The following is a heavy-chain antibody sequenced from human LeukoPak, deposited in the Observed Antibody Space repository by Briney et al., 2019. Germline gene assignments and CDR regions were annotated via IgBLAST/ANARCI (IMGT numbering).Heavy chain of an antibody. CDR2: ISRSGDNT. Sequence: TGGSLRLSCAVSGFTFSNYDMNWARQAPGKGLEWVSIISRSGDNTFYADSVKGRFTISRDNSENTLYLQMNSLRVEDTAVYYCVKGTWGDVWGRGTTVTVSS. CDR1: GFTFSNYD. D-gene: IGHD3-16*01. CDR3: VKGTWGDV. V-gene: IGHV3-23*01. J-gene: IGHJ6*02.